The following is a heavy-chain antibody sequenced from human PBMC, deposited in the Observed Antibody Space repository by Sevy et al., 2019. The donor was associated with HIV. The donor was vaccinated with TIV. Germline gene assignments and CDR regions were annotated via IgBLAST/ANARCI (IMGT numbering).Heavy chain of an antibody. CDR3: ARESNDFWTGPVDYDYGMDV. J-gene: IGHJ6*02. CDR1: GYSFSDNGYY. CDR2: INPKSGST. Sequence: ASVKVSCKASGYSFSDNGYYIHWVRQAPGQGLEWMGWINPKSGSTNYAQKFQGRVSMTRDTSVSTANMVMSRLSSDDTAVYYCARESNDFWTGPVDYDYGMDVWGQGTTVTVSS. D-gene: IGHD3-3*01. V-gene: IGHV1-2*02.